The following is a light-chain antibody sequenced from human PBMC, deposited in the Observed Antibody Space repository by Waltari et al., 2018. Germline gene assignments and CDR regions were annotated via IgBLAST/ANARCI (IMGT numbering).Light chain of an antibody. V-gene: IGKV3-20*01. J-gene: IGKJ1*01. CDR3: QKYDFLPAT. CDR1: QGVGKY. CDR2: HAS. Sequence: EIVLTQSPGTLSLSPGERATLSCSASQGVGKYLAWDQQRPGQAPRLLLYHASIRATGIPDRFSGSGFGTDFSLTISRLEPEDFAVYYCQKYDFLPATFGQGTTVEIK.